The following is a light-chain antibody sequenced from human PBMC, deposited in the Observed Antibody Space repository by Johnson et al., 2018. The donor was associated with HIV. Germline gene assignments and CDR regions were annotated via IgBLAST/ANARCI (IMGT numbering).Light chain of an antibody. Sequence: QSVLTQPPSVSAAPGQKVTISCSGSSSNIGNNYVSWYQQLPGTAPKVLIHENNKRPSGIPDRFSGSKSGTSATLGITALQTGDEADYYCGTWDSSLSTYVIGTATKVTVL. CDR2: ENN. J-gene: IGLJ1*01. V-gene: IGLV1-51*02. CDR3: GTWDSSLSTYV. CDR1: SSNIGNNY.